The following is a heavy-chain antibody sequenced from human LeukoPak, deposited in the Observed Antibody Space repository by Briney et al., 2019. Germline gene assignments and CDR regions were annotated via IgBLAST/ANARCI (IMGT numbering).Heavy chain of an antibody. J-gene: IGHJ6*02. CDR3: ARDPTPRYCSGGSCYTHYGMDV. V-gene: IGHV3-48*03. D-gene: IGHD2-15*01. CDR2: ISSSRSSI. Sequence: GGSLRLSCAASGFTFSSYEMNWVRQAPGKGLEWVSYISSSRSSIYYADSVKGRFTISRDNAKSSLYLQMNSLRAEDTAVYFCARDPTPRYCSGGSCYTHYGMDVWGQGTTVTVSS. CDR1: GFTFSSYE.